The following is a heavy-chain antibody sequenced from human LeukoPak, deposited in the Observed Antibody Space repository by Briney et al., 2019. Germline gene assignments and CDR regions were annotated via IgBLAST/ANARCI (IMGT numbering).Heavy chain of an antibody. CDR2: ISAYNGNT. CDR1: GYTFTSYG. V-gene: IGHV1-18*01. D-gene: IGHD6-19*01. Sequence: ASVKVSCKASGYTFTSYGISWVRQAPGQGLEWMGWISAYNGNTNYAQKLQGRVTMTEDTSTDTAYMELSSLRSEDTAVYYCATEGTVAGRWNYWGQGTLVTVSS. CDR3: ATEGTVAGRWNY. J-gene: IGHJ4*02.